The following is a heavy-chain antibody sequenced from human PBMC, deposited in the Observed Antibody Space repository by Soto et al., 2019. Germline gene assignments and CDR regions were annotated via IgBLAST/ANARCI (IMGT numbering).Heavy chain of an antibody. CDR1: GFTYGAYE. CDR3: ARDLRTLDRGVTYAMDV. V-gene: IGHV3-48*03. J-gene: IGHJ6*02. CDR2: ISSSGSIR. D-gene: IGHD3-10*01. Sequence: EVQLVESGGGLVQPGGSLRLSCAVSGFTYGAYEMNWVRQAPGKGLEWVSYISSSGSIRYYADSVQGRFTISRDNANNSLYLQMNSLGAEDTAVYYCARDLRTLDRGVTYAMDVWGQGTTVTVTS.